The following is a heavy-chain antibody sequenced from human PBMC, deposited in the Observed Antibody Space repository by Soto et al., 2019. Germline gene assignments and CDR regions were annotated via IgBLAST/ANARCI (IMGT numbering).Heavy chain of an antibody. V-gene: IGHV4-59*08. CDR2: IYYSGST. CDR1: GGSISSYY. CDR3: VRLIGNSWLDS. Sequence: SETLSLTCTVSGGSISSYYWSWIRQPPGKGLEWIGYIYYSGSTNYNPSLKSRITISPDTSNNQVSLHLNSVTPDDTAVYYCVRLIGNSWLDSWGQGTLVTVSS. J-gene: IGHJ5*01.